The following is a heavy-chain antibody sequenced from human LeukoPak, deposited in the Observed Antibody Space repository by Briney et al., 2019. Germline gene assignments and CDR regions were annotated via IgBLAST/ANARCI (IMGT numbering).Heavy chain of an antibody. CDR2: IYCSGST. Sequence: SETLSLTCTVSGGSISSSSYYWGWIRQPPGKGLEWIGSIYCSGSTYYNPSLKSRVTISVDTSKNQFSLKLSSVTAADTAVYYCARGPHSSGYYYYYYYGMDVWGQGTTVTVSS. CDR1: GGSISSSSYY. D-gene: IGHD3-22*01. CDR3: ARGPHSSGYYYYYYYGMDV. J-gene: IGHJ6*02. V-gene: IGHV4-39*01.